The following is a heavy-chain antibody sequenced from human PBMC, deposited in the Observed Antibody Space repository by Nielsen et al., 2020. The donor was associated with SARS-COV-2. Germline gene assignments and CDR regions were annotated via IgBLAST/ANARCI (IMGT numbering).Heavy chain of an antibody. D-gene: IGHD3-22*01. CDR3: ASGPGYYDSSGYYRS. CDR2: IYYSGST. J-gene: IGHJ5*02. Sequence: SETLSLTCTVSGGSISSGDYYWSWIRQPPGKGLEWIGYIYYSGSTYYNPSLKSRVTISVDTSKNQFSLKLSSVTAADTAVYYCASGPGYYDSSGYYRSWGQGTLVTVSS. CDR1: GGSISSGDYY. V-gene: IGHV4-30-4*01.